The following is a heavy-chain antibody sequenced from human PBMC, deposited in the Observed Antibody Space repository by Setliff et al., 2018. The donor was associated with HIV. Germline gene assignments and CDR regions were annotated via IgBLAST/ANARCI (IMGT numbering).Heavy chain of an antibody. Sequence: SETLSLTCAVYGGSFNGYYWSWIRQPPGKGLEWIGEINHSGSTNYNPSLKSRVTMSVDTSKNQFSLKLSSVTAADTAVYFCARQTYYYDNSGHNWFDPWGQGTLVTVSS. J-gene: IGHJ5*02. D-gene: IGHD3-22*01. CDR2: INHSGST. CDR3: ARQTYYYDNSGHNWFDP. CDR1: GGSFNGYY. V-gene: IGHV4-34*10.